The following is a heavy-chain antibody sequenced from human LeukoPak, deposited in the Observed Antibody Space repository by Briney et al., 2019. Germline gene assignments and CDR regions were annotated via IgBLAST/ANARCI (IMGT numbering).Heavy chain of an antibody. V-gene: IGHV4-34*01. D-gene: IGHD6-13*01. CDR2: INHSGST. J-gene: IGHJ6*03. CDR3: ARGSSWYPHYYYYYMDV. Sequence: PSETLSLTCAVYGGSFSGYYWSWIRQPPGKGLEWIGEINHSGSTNYNPSLKSRVTISVDTSKNQFSLKLSSVTAADTAVYYCARGSSWYPHYYYYYMDVWGKGTTVTVSS. CDR1: GGSFSGYY.